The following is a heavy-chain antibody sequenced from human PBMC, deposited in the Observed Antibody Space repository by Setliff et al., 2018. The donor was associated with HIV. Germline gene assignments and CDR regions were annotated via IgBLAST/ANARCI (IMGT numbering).Heavy chain of an antibody. V-gene: IGHV4-59*11. D-gene: IGHD3-22*01. CDR2: IHYSGST. CDR3: ARGHYPYDSSGYYYDAFDI. CDR1: GGSISSHY. Sequence: LSLTCTVSGGSISSHYWSWIRQPPGKRLEWIGYIHYSGSTNYNPSLKSRVTISGDTSKNQFSLKLSSVTAADTAVYYCARGHYPYDSSGYYYDAFDIWGQGTMVTVSS. J-gene: IGHJ3*02.